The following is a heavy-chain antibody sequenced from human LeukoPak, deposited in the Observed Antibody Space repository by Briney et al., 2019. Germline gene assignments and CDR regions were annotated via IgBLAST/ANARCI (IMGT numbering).Heavy chain of an antibody. Sequence: PSETLSLTCTVSGGSIRSSSYYWGWIRQPPGKGLEWIGSIYYSGNTYYNPSLKSRVTISVDTSENQFSLKLTSATAADTAVYYCARVGNDFWSGYYGDYYYYFMDVWGQGTTVTVSS. CDR3: ARVGNDFWSGYYGDYYYYFMDV. V-gene: IGHV4-39*07. J-gene: IGHJ6*03. CDR2: IYYSGNT. D-gene: IGHD3-3*01. CDR1: GGSIRSSSYY.